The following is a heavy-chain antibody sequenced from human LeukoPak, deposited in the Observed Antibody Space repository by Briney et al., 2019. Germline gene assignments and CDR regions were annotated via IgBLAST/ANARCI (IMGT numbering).Heavy chain of an antibody. J-gene: IGHJ4*02. CDR1: GYTLTELS. Sequence: ASVKVSCKVSGYTLTELSMHWVRQAPGKGLEWMGGFDPEDGVTIYAQKFQGRVTMTEDTSTDTAYMELSSLRSEDTAVYYCATDNGRFYYGSGRPFDYWGQGTLVTVSS. CDR3: ATDNGRFYYGSGRPFDY. CDR2: FDPEDGVT. V-gene: IGHV1-24*01. D-gene: IGHD3-10*01.